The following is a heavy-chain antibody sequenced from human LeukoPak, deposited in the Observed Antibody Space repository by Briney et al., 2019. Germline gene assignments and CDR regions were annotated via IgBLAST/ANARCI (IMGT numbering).Heavy chain of an antibody. Sequence: GGSLRLSCAASGFTFSSYDMNWVRQAPGKGLEWVSLIYSGGSTYYTHSVKGRFTISRDNSKNTLYLQMNSLRAEDTAMYYCASTSRGEAFDPWGQGTLVTVSS. CDR3: ASTSRGEAFDP. V-gene: IGHV3-66*01. CDR2: IYSGGST. J-gene: IGHJ5*02. CDR1: GFTFSSYD. D-gene: IGHD3-16*01.